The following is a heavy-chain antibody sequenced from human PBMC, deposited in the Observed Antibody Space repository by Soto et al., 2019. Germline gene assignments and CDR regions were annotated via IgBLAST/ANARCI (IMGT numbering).Heavy chain of an antibody. CDR1: GFNFNFYW. J-gene: IGHJ5*02. CDR3: VRDSPTNLEDADTVASWFDP. CDR2: INGDGSTA. D-gene: IGHD5-12*01. Sequence: EVLLVESGGGLVQPGGSLRLSCAASGFNFNFYWMHWVRQAPGKGLGWVSRINGDGSTADYADSVKGRFTISRDNAKNTLFLQMDSLRVEDTAVYYCVRDSPTNLEDADTVASWFDPWGQGTLVTVSS. V-gene: IGHV3-74*01.